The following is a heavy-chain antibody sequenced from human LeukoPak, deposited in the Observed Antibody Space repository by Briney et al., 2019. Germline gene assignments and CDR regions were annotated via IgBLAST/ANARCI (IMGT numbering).Heavy chain of an antibody. CDR3: AKARAGDITAALNY. Sequence: GGSLRLSCAASGFTFSSYAMSWVRQAPGKGLEWVSAISGSAGSTYYADSVKGRFTISRDNSKNTLYLQMNSLRAEDTAIYYCAKARAGDITAALNYWGQGTLVTVSS. D-gene: IGHD6-13*01. V-gene: IGHV3-23*01. CDR1: GFTFSSYA. J-gene: IGHJ4*02. CDR2: ISGSAGST.